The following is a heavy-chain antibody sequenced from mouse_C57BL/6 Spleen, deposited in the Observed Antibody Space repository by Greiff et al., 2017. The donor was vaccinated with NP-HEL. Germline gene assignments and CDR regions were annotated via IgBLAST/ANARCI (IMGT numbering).Heavy chain of an antibody. CDR3: AILRPWFAY. J-gene: IGHJ3*01. Sequence: QVQLKQPGAELVRPGTSVKLSCKASGYTFTSYWMHWVKQRPGQGLEWIGVIDPSDSYTNYNQKFKGKATLTVDTSSSTAYMQLSSLTSEDSAVYYCAILRPWFAYWGQGTLVTVSA. CDR2: IDPSDSYT. CDR1: GYTFTSYW. D-gene: IGHD1-2*01. V-gene: IGHV1-59*01.